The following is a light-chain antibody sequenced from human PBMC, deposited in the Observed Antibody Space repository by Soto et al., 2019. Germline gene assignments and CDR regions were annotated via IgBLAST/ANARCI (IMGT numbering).Light chain of an antibody. V-gene: IGKV2-30*01. CDR1: QSLVYSDGSRY. CDR3: MQGTQRRIT. J-gene: IGKJ4*01. CDR2: KLS. Sequence: VVMTQSPLSVPVTLGQPASISCRSSQSLVYSDGSRYWNWIQKRRGQSTRRLIDKLSNRDCGVPDRFSGSGSGTDFTLQNSSVGAEDVGVYYCMQGTQRRITFXGGNNADIK.